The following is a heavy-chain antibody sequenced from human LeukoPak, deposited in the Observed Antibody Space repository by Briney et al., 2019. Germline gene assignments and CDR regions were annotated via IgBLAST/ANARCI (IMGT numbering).Heavy chain of an antibody. V-gene: IGHV4-59*01. CDR2: IYSSGSA. CDR3: ARAPVTGHWYFDL. Sequence: SETLSLTCSVSGGSISTYHWSWIRQPPGKELEWIGYIYSSGSANYKPSLKSRLTISVDTSKNHFSLKLNSVAAADPAVYYCARAPVTGHWYFDLWGRGTLVTVSS. D-gene: IGHD6-19*01. CDR1: GGSISTYH. J-gene: IGHJ2*01.